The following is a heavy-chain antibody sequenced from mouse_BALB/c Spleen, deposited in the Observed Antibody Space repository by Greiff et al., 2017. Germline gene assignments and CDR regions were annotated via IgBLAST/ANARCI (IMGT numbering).Heavy chain of an antibody. CDR3: ASPITTATSYAMDY. CDR2: IWAGGST. J-gene: IGHJ4*01. CDR1: GFSLTSYG. V-gene: IGHV2-9*02. Sequence: QVQLKESGPGLVAPSQSLSITCTVSGFSLTSYGVHWVRQPPGKGLEWLGVIWAGGSTNYNSALMSRLSISKDNSKSQVFLKMNSLQTDDTAMYYCASPITTATSYAMDYWGQGTSVTVSS. D-gene: IGHD1-2*01.